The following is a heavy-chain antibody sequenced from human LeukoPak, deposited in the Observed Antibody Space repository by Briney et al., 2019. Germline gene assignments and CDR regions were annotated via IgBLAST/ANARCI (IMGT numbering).Heavy chain of an antibody. CDR3: ARDCVGGSYC. D-gene: IGHD1-26*01. Sequence: GGSLRLSCAASGFAFRNYDMNWVRQAPGKGLEWVSFIGSSGSPIYYADSVKGRFTISRDNAKNSLYLQMSSLGVEDTAVYYCARDCVGGSYCWGQGTLVTVSS. V-gene: IGHV3-48*03. J-gene: IGHJ4*02. CDR2: IGSSGSPI. CDR1: GFAFRNYD.